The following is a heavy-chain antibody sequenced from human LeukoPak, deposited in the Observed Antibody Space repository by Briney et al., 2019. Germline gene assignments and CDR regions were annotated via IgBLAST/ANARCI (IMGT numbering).Heavy chain of an antibody. D-gene: IGHD1-26*01. CDR2: INHSGST. Sequence: SETLSLTCAVYGGSFSGYYWSWIRQPPGKVLEWIGEINHSGSTNYNPSLKSRVTISVDTSKNQFSLKLSSVTAADTAVYYCARYRAGANDAFDIWGQGTMVTVSS. CDR3: ARYRAGANDAFDI. V-gene: IGHV4-34*01. CDR1: GGSFSGYY. J-gene: IGHJ3*02.